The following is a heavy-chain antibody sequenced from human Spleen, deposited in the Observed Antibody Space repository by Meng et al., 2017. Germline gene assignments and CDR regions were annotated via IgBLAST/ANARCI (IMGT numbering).Heavy chain of an antibody. CDR2: ISGYSGNT. D-gene: IGHD6-13*01. J-gene: IGHJ4*02. Sequence: QAVHSGAEVRKPGASGRVSCKTSGYIFASYGISWVRQAPGQGLEWMGWISGYSGNTYYEQKFKGRVTMTTDTSTSTGYMELRSLTSDDTAVYYCARDEDISAAGKLFGDYWGQGTLVTVSS. CDR3: ARDEDISAAGKLFGDY. CDR1: GYIFASYG. V-gene: IGHV1-18*01.